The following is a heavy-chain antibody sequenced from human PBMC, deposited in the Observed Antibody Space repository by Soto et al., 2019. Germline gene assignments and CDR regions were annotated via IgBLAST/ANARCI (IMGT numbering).Heavy chain of an antibody. Sequence: SETLFLTCTVSGGSIITYYCKWIRQTPGTGLEWIGEINHSGSTNYNPSLKSRVTISADTSKNQFSLKLTSVTAADTAVYYCARDKITGLFDYWGQGTLVTVSS. V-gene: IGHV4-34*01. CDR3: ARDKITGLFDY. J-gene: IGHJ4*02. CDR1: GGSIITYY. CDR2: INHSGST. D-gene: IGHD2-8*02.